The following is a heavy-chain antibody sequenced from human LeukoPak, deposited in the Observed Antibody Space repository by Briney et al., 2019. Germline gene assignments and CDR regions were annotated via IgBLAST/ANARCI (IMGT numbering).Heavy chain of an antibody. CDR2: IYYSGST. CDR1: GGSINGFY. CDR3: AGLHFAAAEEFDP. J-gene: IGHJ5*02. D-gene: IGHD6-13*01. Sequence: SETLSLTCTVSGGSINGFYWSWIRQPPGKGLEWIGYIYYSGSTNNNPSLRSRVTISVDRSKNQSSLKMNSVTAADTATYYCAGLHFAAAEEFDPWGQGTLVTVSS. V-gene: IGHV4-59*08.